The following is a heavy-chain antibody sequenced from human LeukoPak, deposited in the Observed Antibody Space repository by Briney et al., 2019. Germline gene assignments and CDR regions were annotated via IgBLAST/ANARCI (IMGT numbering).Heavy chain of an antibody. D-gene: IGHD2-2*01. V-gene: IGHV4-31*03. CDR1: GRSLSSGGYY. Sequence: PSQSLSLTCTVSGRSLSSGGYYWSWIRQHPVKGLEWTGYIYYSGSTYYNPSLKSRVTISVDTSKNQFSLKLSSVTAADTAVYYCARGGCSSTSCYWFDPWGQGTLVTVSS. CDR2: IYYSGST. J-gene: IGHJ5*02. CDR3: ARGGCSSTSCYWFDP.